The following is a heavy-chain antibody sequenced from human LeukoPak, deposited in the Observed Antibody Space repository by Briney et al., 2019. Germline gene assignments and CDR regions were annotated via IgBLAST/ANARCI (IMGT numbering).Heavy chain of an antibody. CDR3: ARRGFYDTSGYLFDY. CDR2: ISTSGSGT. V-gene: IGHV3-48*03. CDR1: GFIFSRYE. D-gene: IGHD3-22*01. J-gene: IGHJ4*02. Sequence: GGSLRLSCVASGFIFSRYEMNWVRQAPGKGLEWVSYISTSGSGTYYADSVKGRFTISRDKAKNSLYLQMNSLRAEDTAVYYCARRGFYDTSGYLFDYWGQGTLVTVCS.